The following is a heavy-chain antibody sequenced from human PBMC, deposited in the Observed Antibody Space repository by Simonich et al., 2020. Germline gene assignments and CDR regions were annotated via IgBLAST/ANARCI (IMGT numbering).Heavy chain of an antibody. CDR2: VNPNKGGT. CDR3: ARGALTGDYYYMDV. Sequence: QVQLVQSGAEVKKPGASVKVSCKASGYTFTGYYMHWVRQAPGQGLEWMGGVNPNKGGTNDAKNVQGRVTMTRDTSISTAYMELSRLRSDDTAVYYCARGALTGDYYYMDVWGKGTTVTVSS. V-gene: IGHV1-2*02. J-gene: IGHJ6*03. D-gene: IGHD7-27*01. CDR1: GYTFTGYY.